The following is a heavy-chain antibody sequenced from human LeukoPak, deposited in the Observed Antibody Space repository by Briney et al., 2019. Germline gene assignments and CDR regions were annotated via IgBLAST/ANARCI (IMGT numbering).Heavy chain of an antibody. J-gene: IGHJ6*03. CDR3: TKDAGVGSSSPSFHFYMDV. V-gene: IGHV3-9*01. CDR1: GFTFVDYA. D-gene: IGHD6-6*01. CDR2: INWNSGST. Sequence: GGSLRLSCAASGFTFVDYAMHWVRQAPGKGLEWVSSINWNSGSTAYADSVKGRFTISRDNAKKSVYLQMNSLRPDDTALYYCTKDAGVGSSSPSFHFYMDVWGKGTTVSISS.